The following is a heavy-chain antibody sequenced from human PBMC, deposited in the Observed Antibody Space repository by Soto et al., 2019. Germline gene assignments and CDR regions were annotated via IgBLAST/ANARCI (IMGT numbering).Heavy chain of an antibody. V-gene: IGHV3-30*18. D-gene: IGHD6-13*01. CDR3: AKRGAAGPDHYFDH. CDR1: GFTFSSYG. J-gene: IGHJ4*02. CDR2: ISYDGSNK. Sequence: PGGSLRLSCAASGFTFSSYGMHWVRQAPGKGLEWVAVISYDGSNKYYADSVKGRFTISRDNSKNTLYLQMNSPRAEDTAVYYCAKRGAAGPDHYFDHWGQGT.